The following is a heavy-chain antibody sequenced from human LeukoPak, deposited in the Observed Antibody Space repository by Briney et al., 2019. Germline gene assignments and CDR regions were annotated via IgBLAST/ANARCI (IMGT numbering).Heavy chain of an antibody. CDR1: GGSISSNSYY. V-gene: IGHV4-39*07. CDR2: VYYSGST. J-gene: IGHJ4*02. D-gene: IGHD3-10*01. Sequence: SETLSLTCTVSGGSISSNSYYWGWIRQPPGTGLEWIGSVYYSGSTYYNPSLKSRVTISVDRSKNQFSLKLSSVTAADTAVYYCARGPYVRGVSFDYWGQGTLVTVSS. CDR3: ARGPYVRGVSFDY.